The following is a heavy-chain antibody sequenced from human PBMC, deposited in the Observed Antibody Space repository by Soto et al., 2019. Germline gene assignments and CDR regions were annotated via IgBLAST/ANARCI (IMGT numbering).Heavy chain of an antibody. Sequence: RGSLRLYCASSGFILSSHNMSWVRQAPGKELEWVSTISDSGNSTYSADSVKGRFIISRDNSKSTLYLQMNSLRAEDTAVYYCARDRYGDPLWGQDDFDYWGQGTLVTVAS. D-gene: IGHD4-17*01. CDR2: ISDSGNST. J-gene: IGHJ4*02. CDR1: GFILSSHN. V-gene: IGHV3-23*01. CDR3: ARDRYGDPLWGQDDFDY.